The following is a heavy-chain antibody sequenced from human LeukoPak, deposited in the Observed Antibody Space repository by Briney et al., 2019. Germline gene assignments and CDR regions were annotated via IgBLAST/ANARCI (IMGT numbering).Heavy chain of an antibody. J-gene: IGHJ3*02. D-gene: IGHD2-8*01. CDR2: IYHSGST. V-gene: IGHV4-30-2*01. CDR3: ASGSMLRRAFDI. Sequence: SQTLSLTCTVSGGSISSGGYYWSWIRQPPGKGLEWIGYIYHSGSTYYNPSLKSRVTISVDRSKNQFSLKLSSVTAADTAVYYCASGSMLRRAFDIWGQGTMVTASS. CDR1: GGSISSGGYY.